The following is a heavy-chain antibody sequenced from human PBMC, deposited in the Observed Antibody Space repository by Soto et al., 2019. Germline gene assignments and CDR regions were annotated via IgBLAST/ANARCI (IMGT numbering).Heavy chain of an antibody. CDR1: VLPFNNAW. D-gene: IGHD3-3*01. CDR3: TTAPSSYYDFWSGYYWPSSGLTPPGPDY. CDR2: IKSKTDGGTT. Sequence: GGCLRLCCAACVLPFNNAWVNWVRPAPGKGLEWVGRIKSKTDGGTTDYAAPVKGRFTISRDDSKNTLYLQMNSLKTEDTAVYYCTTAPSSYYDFWSGYYWPSSGLTPPGPDYWGQGTLVTVSS. J-gene: IGHJ4*02. V-gene: IGHV3-15*07.